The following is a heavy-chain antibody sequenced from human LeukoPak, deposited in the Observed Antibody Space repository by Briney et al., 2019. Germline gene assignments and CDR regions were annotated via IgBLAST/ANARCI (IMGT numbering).Heavy chain of an antibody. D-gene: IGHD5-12*01. CDR1: GFTFSSYG. CDR3: AKVTDIVATELFDY. Sequence: PGGSLRLSCAASGFTFSSYGMHWVRLAPGKGLEWVAFIRYDGSNKYYADSVKGRFTISRDNSKNTLYLQMNSLRAEDTAVYYCAKVTDIVATELFDYWGQGTLVTVSS. CDR2: IRYDGSNK. J-gene: IGHJ4*02. V-gene: IGHV3-30*02.